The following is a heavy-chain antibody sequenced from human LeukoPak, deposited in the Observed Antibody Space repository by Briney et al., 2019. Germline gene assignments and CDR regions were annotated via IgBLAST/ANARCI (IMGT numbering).Heavy chain of an antibody. Sequence: ASETLSLTCSVSGGSISSSNYYWGWLRQPPGKELEWIGSIYYSGSTYYNPSLQSRVTISVDRSKNQFSLKLSSVTAADTAVHYCARQGSLGWRIDAFDIWGQGTLVTVSS. V-gene: IGHV4-39*01. CDR1: GGSISSSNYY. CDR2: IYYSGST. D-gene: IGHD6-19*01. CDR3: ARQGSLGWRIDAFDI. J-gene: IGHJ3*02.